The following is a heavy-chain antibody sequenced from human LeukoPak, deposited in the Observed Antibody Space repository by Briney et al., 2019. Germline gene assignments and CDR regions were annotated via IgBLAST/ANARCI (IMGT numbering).Heavy chain of an antibody. D-gene: IGHD2-21*02. V-gene: IGHV3-23*01. CDR1: GGSFSGYY. J-gene: IGHJ4*02. CDR3: ARKRVTAYYFDY. Sequence: PSETLSLTCAVYGGSFSGYYWSWIRQPPGKGLEWVSAISGSGGSTYYADSVKGRFTISRDNSKNTLYLQMNSLRAEDTAVYYCARKRVTAYYFDYWGQGTLVTVSS. CDR2: ISGSGGST.